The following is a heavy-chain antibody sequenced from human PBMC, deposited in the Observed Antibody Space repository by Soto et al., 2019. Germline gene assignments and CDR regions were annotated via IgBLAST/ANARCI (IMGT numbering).Heavy chain of an antibody. CDR2: ISGSGGST. CDR3: AKTRRITFFGVAHY. V-gene: IGHV3-23*01. CDR1: GFTFSSYA. D-gene: IGHD3-3*01. Sequence: GGSLRLSCAASGFTFSSYAMSWVRQAPGKGLEWVSAISGSGGSTYYADSVKGRFTISRDHSKNTLYLQMSSLRAEDTAVYYCAKTRRITFFGVAHYWGKGTVVTVSS. J-gene: IGHJ4*02.